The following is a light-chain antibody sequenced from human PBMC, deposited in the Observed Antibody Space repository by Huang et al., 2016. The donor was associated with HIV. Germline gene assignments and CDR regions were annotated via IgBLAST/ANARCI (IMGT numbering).Light chain of an antibody. Sequence: EIVLTQSPATLSLSPGERATLSCRASQSVSSYLAWYHQKPGQAPRLLIYDASNRATSIPARFSGSGSGTDFTLTISSLEPEDFAVYYCQQRSNWPRMYTFGQGTKLEIK. CDR2: DAS. CDR1: QSVSSY. V-gene: IGKV3-11*01. J-gene: IGKJ2*01. CDR3: QQRSNWPRMYT.